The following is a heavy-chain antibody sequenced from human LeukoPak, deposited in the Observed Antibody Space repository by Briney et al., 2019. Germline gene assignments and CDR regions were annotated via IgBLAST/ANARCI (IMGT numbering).Heavy chain of an antibody. D-gene: IGHD1-1*01. J-gene: IGHJ4*02. Sequence: SETLSLTCTVSGGSFSGYYWSWIRQTPGKGLEWIGYTYSSGTTNYNRSLQSRVIISLDTPKNQFSLRVTSVTAADTAMYFCARRISSWNVYIDKWGQGIQVTVSS. V-gene: IGHV4-59*08. CDR2: TYSSGTT. CDR3: ARRISSWNVYIDK. CDR1: GGSFSGYY.